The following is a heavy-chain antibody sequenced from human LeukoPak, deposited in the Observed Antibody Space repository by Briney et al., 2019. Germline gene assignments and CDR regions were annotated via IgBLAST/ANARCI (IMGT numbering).Heavy chain of an antibody. V-gene: IGHV7-4-1*02. Sequence: ASVKVSCKASGYTFTSYAMNWVRQAPGQGLEWMGWINTNTGNPTHAQGFTGRFVFSLDTSVSTAYLQISSLKAEDTAVYYCARMGAIKYYYGSGSNFDYWGQGTLVTVSS. D-gene: IGHD3-10*01. J-gene: IGHJ4*02. CDR1: GYTFTSYA. CDR3: ARMGAIKYYYGSGSNFDY. CDR2: INTNTGNP.